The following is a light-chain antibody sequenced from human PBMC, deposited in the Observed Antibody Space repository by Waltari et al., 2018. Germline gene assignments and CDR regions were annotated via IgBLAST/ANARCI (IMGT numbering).Light chain of an antibody. Sequence: DIVLTQSPGTLSLSPGERATLSCRASESIGRTLAWYQQKPGQPPRLLVYDASSRATGIPGRFSGSGSVTDFGLTISRLEPEDFAVYYCQKDGTRPATFGQGTKVEIK. CDR3: QKDGTRPAT. J-gene: IGKJ1*01. CDR2: DAS. CDR1: ESIGRT. V-gene: IGKV3-20*01.